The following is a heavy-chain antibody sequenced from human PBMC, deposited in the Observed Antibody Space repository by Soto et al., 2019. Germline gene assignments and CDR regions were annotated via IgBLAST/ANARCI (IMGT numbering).Heavy chain of an antibody. CDR1: GGSISSSSYY. CDR2: IYYSGST. D-gene: IGHD2-21*02. V-gene: IGHV4-39*01. J-gene: IGHJ5*02. Sequence: SETLSLTCTVSGGSISSSSYYWGWIRQPPGKGLEWIGSIYYSGSTYYNPSLKSRVTISVDTSKNQFSLKLSSVTAADTAVYYCASEVVVVTDWFDPWGQGTLVTVPS. CDR3: ASEVVVVTDWFDP.